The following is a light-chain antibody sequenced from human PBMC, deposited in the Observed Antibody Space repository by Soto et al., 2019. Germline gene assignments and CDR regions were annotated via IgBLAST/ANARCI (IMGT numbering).Light chain of an antibody. J-gene: IGKJ4*01. CDR2: GAS. CDR3: QQYNNCHPPLT. V-gene: IGKV3-15*01. Sequence: EIVMTQSPATLSVSPGERATLSCRASQSVSSNLAWYQQKPGQAPRLLIYGASTRATGITARFSGSGSGTEFTLTISSLQSEAFAVYYCQQYNNCHPPLTFGGGTKVEIK. CDR1: QSVSSN.